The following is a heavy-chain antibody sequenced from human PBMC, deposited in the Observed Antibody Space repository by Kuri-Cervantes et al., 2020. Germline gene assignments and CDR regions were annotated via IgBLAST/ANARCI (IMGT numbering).Heavy chain of an antibody. Sequence: KVSCKGSGYTFTSYWIGWVRHTPGKGLEWMGYIYPRNSDTRYSTSFQGQLTIPAVKSISTAYLQWSSLKASDTAMYNCASGGSRYFDYWGQGTLVTVSS. CDR2: IYPRNSDT. CDR1: GYTFTSYW. J-gene: IGHJ4*02. D-gene: IGHD2-15*01. V-gene: IGHV5-51*01. CDR3: ASGGSRYFDY.